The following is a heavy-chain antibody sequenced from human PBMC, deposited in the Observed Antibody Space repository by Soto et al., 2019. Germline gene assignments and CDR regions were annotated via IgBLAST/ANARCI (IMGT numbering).Heavy chain of an antibody. CDR3: ARDIEVRADRRSVKRRTHDYYYYGMDV. J-gene: IGHJ6*02. Sequence: EVQLVESGGGLVQPGGSLRLSCAASGFTFSSYWMHWVRQAPGKGLVWVSRINSDGSSTSYADSVKGRFTISRDNAKNTRFLEMNSLRAEDTAVYYCARDIEVRADRRSVKRRTHDYYYYGMDVWGQGTTVTVSS. CDR2: INSDGSST. D-gene: IGHD6-19*01. CDR1: GFTFSSYW. V-gene: IGHV3-74*01.